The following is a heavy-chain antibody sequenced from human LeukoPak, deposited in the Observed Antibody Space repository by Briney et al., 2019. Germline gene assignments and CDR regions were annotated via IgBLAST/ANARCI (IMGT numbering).Heavy chain of an antibody. Sequence: SETLSLTCAVSGGSISSGGYSWSWTRQPPGKGLEWIGYIYHVGSTYYNPSLKSRITISVDRSKNQSSLKLSSVTAADTAVYYCARGGYDILTGSYEYFDYWGQGTLVTVSS. CDR1: GGSISSGGYS. V-gene: IGHV4-30-2*01. J-gene: IGHJ4*02. CDR3: ARGGYDILTGSYEYFDY. D-gene: IGHD3-9*01. CDR2: IYHVGST.